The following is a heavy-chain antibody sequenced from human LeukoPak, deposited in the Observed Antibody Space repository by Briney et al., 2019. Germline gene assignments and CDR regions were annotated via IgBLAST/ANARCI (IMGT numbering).Heavy chain of an antibody. J-gene: IGHJ5*02. CDR2: INAGNGNT. Sequence: ASVKVSCKASGYTFTSYAMHWVRQAPGQRLEWMGWINAGNGNTKYSQKFQGRVTITRDTSASTAYMELSSLRFEDTAVYYCAREKSVVRGVITKYNWFDPWGQGTLVTVSS. D-gene: IGHD3-10*01. CDR1: GYTFTSYA. V-gene: IGHV1-3*01. CDR3: AREKSVVRGVITKYNWFDP.